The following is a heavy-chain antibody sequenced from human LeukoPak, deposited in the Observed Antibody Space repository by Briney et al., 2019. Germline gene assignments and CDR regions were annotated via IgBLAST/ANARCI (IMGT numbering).Heavy chain of an antibody. CDR3: ARSNSYGRWYFDL. CDR1: GYTFTSYD. Sequence: ASVKVSCKASGYTFTSYDINWVRQATGQGLEWMGWINTNTGNPTYAQGFTGRFVFSLDTSVSTAYLQISSLKAEDTAVYYCARSNSYGRWYFDLWGRGTLVTVSS. V-gene: IGHV7-4-1*02. D-gene: IGHD4-17*01. CDR2: INTNTGNP. J-gene: IGHJ2*01.